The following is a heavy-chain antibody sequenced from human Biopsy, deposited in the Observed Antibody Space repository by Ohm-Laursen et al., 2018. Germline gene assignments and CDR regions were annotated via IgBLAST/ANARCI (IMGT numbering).Heavy chain of an antibody. V-gene: IGHV1-2*05. CDR2: INPHTGVT. CDR1: GYDFFDFH. J-gene: IGHJ5*02. D-gene: IGHD5/OR15-5a*01. CDR3: ARPSGGVSTIGFDP. Sequence: ASVKVSCKTSGYDFFDFHIHWVRQVPGQGLEWIGHINPHTGVTKYAQKFLDRITMTGDTSISTAYMDLSRLTSADTGIYYCARPSGGVSTIGFDPWGQGTLVIVSS.